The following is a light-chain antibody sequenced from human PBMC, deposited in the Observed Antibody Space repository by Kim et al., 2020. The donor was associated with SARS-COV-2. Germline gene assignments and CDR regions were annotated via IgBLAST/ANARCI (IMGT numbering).Light chain of an antibody. J-gene: IGKJ1*01. Sequence: DIQMTQSPSALAASVGDRVTITCRASQSISTWLAWYQQKPGKAPKLLIYKASSLESGVLSRFSGSGSGTEFTLTISSLQPDDFATYYCKQYNSHSSLTFGQGTKVDIK. V-gene: IGKV1-5*03. CDR1: QSISTW. CDR3: KQYNSHSSLT. CDR2: KAS.